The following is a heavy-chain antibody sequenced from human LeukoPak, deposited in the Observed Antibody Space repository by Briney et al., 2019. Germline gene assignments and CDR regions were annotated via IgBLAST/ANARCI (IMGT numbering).Heavy chain of an antibody. J-gene: IGHJ4*02. V-gene: IGHV4-34*01. CDR1: GGSFSGYY. CDR3: AIHSSSWYFDY. CDR2: INHSGST. Sequence: SETLSLNCAVYGGSFSGYYWSWIRQPPGKGLEGIGEINHSGSTNYNPSLKSRVTISVDTSKNQFSLKLSSVTAAGTAVYYCAIHSSSWYFDYWGQGTLVTVSS. D-gene: IGHD6-13*01.